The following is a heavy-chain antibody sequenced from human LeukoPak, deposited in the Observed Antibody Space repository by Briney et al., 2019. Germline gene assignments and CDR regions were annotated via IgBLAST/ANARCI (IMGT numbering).Heavy chain of an antibody. CDR3: ARDPYCGGDCYHFDH. D-gene: IGHD2-21*02. CDR2: ISYDGSNK. CDR1: GFTFSSYA. J-gene: IGHJ4*02. Sequence: GRSLRLSCAASGFTFSSYAMHWVRQAPGKGLEWVAVISYDGSNKYYADSVKGRFTISRDNSKNTLYLQMNSLRAEDTAVYYCARDPYCGGDCYHFDHWGQGTLVTVSS. V-gene: IGHV3-30-3*01.